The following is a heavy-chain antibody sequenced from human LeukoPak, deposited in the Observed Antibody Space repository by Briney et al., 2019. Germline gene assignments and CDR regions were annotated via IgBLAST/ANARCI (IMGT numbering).Heavy chain of an antibody. CDR2: ISSSSSYI. D-gene: IGHD6-19*01. CDR1: GFTFSSYS. Sequence: KPGGSLRLSCAASGFTFSSYSMNWVRQAPGKGLEWVSSISSSSSYIYYADSVKGRFTISRDNAKNSLYLQMNSLRAEDTAVYYCARDLETIAVAGDRGPVFDYWGQGTLVTVSS. V-gene: IGHV3-21*01. J-gene: IGHJ4*02. CDR3: ARDLETIAVAGDRGPVFDY.